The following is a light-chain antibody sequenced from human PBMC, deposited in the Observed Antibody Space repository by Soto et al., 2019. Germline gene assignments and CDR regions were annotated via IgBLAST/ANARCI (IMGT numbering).Light chain of an antibody. V-gene: IGLV1-47*01. CDR1: SSNIGSNY. J-gene: IGLJ3*02. Sequence: QSVLTQPPSASGTPGQRVTISCSGSSSNIGSNYVYWYQQLPGTAPKLLIYRNNQRPSGVPDRFSGSTSGTSASLAISGLRSEDEADYYCAAWDDSLSGHWVFGGGTKLTFL. CDR3: AAWDDSLSGHWV. CDR2: RNN.